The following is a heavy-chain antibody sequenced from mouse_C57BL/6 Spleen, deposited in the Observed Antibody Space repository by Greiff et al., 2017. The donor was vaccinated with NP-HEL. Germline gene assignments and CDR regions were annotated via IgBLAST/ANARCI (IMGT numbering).Heavy chain of an antibody. J-gene: IGHJ3*01. CDR1: GYTFTDYE. Sequence: QVQLQQSGAELVRPGASVTLSCKASGYTFTDYEMHWVKQTPVHGLEWIGAIDPETGGTAYNQKFKGKAILTADKSSSTAYMGLRSLTSEDSAVYYCTRRGAYWGQGTLVTVSA. V-gene: IGHV1-15*01. CDR3: TRRGAY. CDR2: IDPETGGT.